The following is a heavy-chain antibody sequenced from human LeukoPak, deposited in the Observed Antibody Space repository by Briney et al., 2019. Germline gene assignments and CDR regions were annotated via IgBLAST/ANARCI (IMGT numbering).Heavy chain of an antibody. CDR1: GFTFSSYS. J-gene: IGHJ5*02. CDR2: ISSSSYI. D-gene: IGHD3-10*01. V-gene: IGHV3-21*01. Sequence: GGSLRLSCAASGFTFSSYSMNWVRQAPGKGLEWVSSISSSSYIYYADSVKGRFTISRDNAKNSLYLQMNSLRAEDTAVYYCARAHREKFGDHSDSRYNWFDPWGQGTLVTVSS. CDR3: ARAHREKFGDHSDSRYNWFDP.